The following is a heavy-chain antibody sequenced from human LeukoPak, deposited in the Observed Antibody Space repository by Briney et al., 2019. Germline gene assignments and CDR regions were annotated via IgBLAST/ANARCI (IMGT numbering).Heavy chain of an antibody. CDR1: GFTFSDYC. CDR3: ATDIRAVGDSRYFDY. Sequence: PGGSLRLSCAASGFTFSDYCMSWIRQSPGKGLEWLSYIGGSGGDEHYADSVKGRFTISRDNAEKSLYLQMNSLRIEDTAIYYCATDIRAVGDSRYFDYWGQGALVTVSS. J-gene: IGHJ4*02. V-gene: IGHV3-11*01. CDR2: IGGSGGDE. D-gene: IGHD1-26*01.